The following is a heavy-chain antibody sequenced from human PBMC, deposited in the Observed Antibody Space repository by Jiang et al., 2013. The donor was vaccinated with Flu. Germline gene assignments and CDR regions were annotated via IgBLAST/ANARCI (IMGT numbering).Heavy chain of an antibody. CDR3: ARDPLYSGSYSDY. CDR1: GGIFRKFA. J-gene: IGHJ4*02. Sequence: SGAEVKKPGSSVKVSCQASGGIFRKFAITWVRQAPGQGLEWMGGIMAIFGTTNYAQKFQGRVTITADESTNTVYMELSGLRSEDTAVYYCARDPLYSGSYSDYWGQGTLVTVSS. V-gene: IGHV1-69*01. CDR2: IMAIFGTT. D-gene: IGHD1-26*01.